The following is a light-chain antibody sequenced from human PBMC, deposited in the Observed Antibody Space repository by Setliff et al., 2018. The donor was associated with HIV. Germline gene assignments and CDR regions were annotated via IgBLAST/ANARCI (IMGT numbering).Light chain of an antibody. CDR2: EVS. J-gene: IGLJ2*01. Sequence: LTQPPSASGSPGQSVTISCTGTSSDVGGYNYVSWYQQHPGKAPKLMIYEVSKRPSGVPDRFSGSKSGNTASLTVSGLQAEDEADYYCSSYAGSNNFDVVFGGGTKVTVL. CDR3: SSYAGSNNFDVV. V-gene: IGLV2-8*01. CDR1: SSDVGGYNY.